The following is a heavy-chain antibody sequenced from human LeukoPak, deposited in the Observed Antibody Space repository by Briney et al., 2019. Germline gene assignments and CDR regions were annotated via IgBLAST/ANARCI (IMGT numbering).Heavy chain of an antibody. CDR2: IRYDGSNK. Sequence: PGGSLRLSCAASGFTFSSYGMHWVRQAPGKGLEWVAFIRYDGSNKYYADSVKGRFTISRDNSKNTLYLQMNSLRAEDTAVYYCARTLVVVAATGYFDYWGQGTLVTVSS. CDR3: ARTLVVVAATGYFDY. J-gene: IGHJ4*02. V-gene: IGHV3-30*02. CDR1: GFTFSSYG. D-gene: IGHD2-15*01.